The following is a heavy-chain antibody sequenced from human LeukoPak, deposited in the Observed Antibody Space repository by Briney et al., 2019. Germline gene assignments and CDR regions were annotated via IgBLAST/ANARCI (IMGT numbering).Heavy chain of an antibody. Sequence: GSSVKVSCKASGGTFSSYAISWVRQAPGQGLEWMGGIIPISGTANYAQKFQGRVTITADESTSTAYMELSSLRSEDTAVYYCARDRVLGRGSTSCLDVWGQGTTVTVSS. D-gene: IGHD2-2*01. V-gene: IGHV1-69*01. J-gene: IGHJ6*02. CDR1: GGTFSSYA. CDR2: IIPISGTA. CDR3: ARDRVLGRGSTSCLDV.